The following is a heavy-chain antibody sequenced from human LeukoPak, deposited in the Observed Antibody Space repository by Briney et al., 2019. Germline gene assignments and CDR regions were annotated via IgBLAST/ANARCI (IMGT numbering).Heavy chain of an antibody. CDR2: INYSGNT. D-gene: IGHD2-2*01. J-gene: IGHJ4*02. V-gene: IGHV4-39*01. CDR3: ARIDTVVLPSTMFDY. Sequence: PSETLSLTCTVSGGSISSSSYYWGWIRQPPGKGLEWIGSINYSGNTYYNPSLKSRVTISVDTSRNQFSLKLSSATAADTALYYCARIDTVVLPSTMFDYWGQGTLVTVSS. CDR1: GGSISSSSYY.